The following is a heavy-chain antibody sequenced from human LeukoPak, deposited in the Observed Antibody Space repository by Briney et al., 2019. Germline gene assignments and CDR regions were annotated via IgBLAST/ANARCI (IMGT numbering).Heavy chain of an antibody. D-gene: IGHD4-17*01. CDR1: GFTFSSYG. Sequence: GRSLRLSCAASGFTFSSYGMHWVRQAPSKGLEWVAVISYDGSNKYYADSVKGRFTISRDNSKNTLYLQINSLRAEDTAVYYCAKDSGGYGDSLHFDYWGQGTLVTVSS. J-gene: IGHJ4*02. V-gene: IGHV3-30*18. CDR3: AKDSGGYGDSLHFDY. CDR2: ISYDGSNK.